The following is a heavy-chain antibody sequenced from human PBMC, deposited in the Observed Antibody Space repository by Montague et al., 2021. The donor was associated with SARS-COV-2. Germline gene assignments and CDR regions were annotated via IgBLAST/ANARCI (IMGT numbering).Heavy chain of an antibody. CDR1: GFTFDDYA. J-gene: IGHJ6*02. V-gene: IGHV3-9*01. CDR2: ISWNSGSI. Sequence: SLRLSCAASGFTFDDYAMHWVRPAPGKGLEWVSGISWNSGSIGYADSVKGRFTISRDNAKNSLYLQMNSLRAEDTALYYCAKDMGGAVAVPPHYYYYGMDVWGQGTTVTVSS. CDR3: AKDMGGAVAVPPHYYYYGMDV. D-gene: IGHD6-19*01.